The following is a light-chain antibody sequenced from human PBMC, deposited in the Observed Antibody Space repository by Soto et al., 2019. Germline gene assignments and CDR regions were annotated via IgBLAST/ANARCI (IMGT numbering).Light chain of an antibody. Sequence: DIQMTQSPSSLSASVGDRVTITCRASQGISNFLAWFQQKPGKVPKLLIYAASTLQSGVPSRFSGSGSGTDSTLTISSLQPEDVATYYCQKHNEGFGPGTKVDIK. CDR1: QGISNF. CDR3: QKHNEG. CDR2: AAS. J-gene: IGKJ3*01. V-gene: IGKV1-27*01.